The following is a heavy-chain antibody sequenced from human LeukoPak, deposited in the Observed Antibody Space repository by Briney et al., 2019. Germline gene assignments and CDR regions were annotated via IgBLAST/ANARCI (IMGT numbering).Heavy chain of an antibody. Sequence: PGGSLRLSCAASGFTFSSYGMHWVRQAPGKGLEWVAFIRYDGSNKYYADSVKGRFTISRDNSKNTLYLQMNSLRAEDTAVYYCAKLRVGATTELDYWGQGTLVTVSS. CDR2: IRYDGSNK. CDR3: AKLRVGATTELDY. D-gene: IGHD1-26*01. J-gene: IGHJ4*02. CDR1: GFTFSSYG. V-gene: IGHV3-30*02.